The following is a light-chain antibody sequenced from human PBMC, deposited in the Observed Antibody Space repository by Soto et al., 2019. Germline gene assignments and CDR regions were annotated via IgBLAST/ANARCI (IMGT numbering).Light chain of an antibody. J-gene: IGKJ2*01. CDR2: GAS. Sequence: EIVLTQSPGTLSVSPGERATLSCRASQSVSSSYLAWYQQKPGQAPRLLIYGASSRATGIPDRFSGSGSGTDFTLTISRLEPEDFAVYYCHQYGSSPYTFGQGTKLEIK. CDR3: HQYGSSPYT. CDR1: QSVSSSY. V-gene: IGKV3-20*01.